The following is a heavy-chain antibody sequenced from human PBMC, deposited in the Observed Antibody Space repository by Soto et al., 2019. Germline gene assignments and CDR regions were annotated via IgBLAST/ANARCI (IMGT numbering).Heavy chain of an antibody. V-gene: IGHV6-1*01. CDR1: GDSVSSNSAA. CDR2: TYYRSKWYN. J-gene: IGHJ4*02. D-gene: IGHD3-10*01. Sequence: SETLSLICAISGDSVSSNSAAWNWIRQSPSRGLEWLGRTYYRSKWYNDYAVSVKSRITINPDTSKNQFSLQLNSVTPEDTAVYYCARDLGYYYGSGSYYFDYWGQGTLVTVSS. CDR3: ARDLGYYYGSGSYYFDY.